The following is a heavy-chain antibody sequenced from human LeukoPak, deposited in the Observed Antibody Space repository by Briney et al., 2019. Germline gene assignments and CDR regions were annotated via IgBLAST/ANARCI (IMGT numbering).Heavy chain of an antibody. CDR3: ARQVYGDYVEYFQH. Sequence: GGSLRLSCAASGFIFSRYWMHWVRQAPGKGLEWVSSISSSSSYIYYADSVKGRFTISRDNAKNSLYLQMNSLRAEDTAVYYCARQVYGDYVEYFQHWGQGTLVTVSS. CDR1: GFIFSRYW. D-gene: IGHD4-17*01. J-gene: IGHJ1*01. CDR2: ISSSSSYI. V-gene: IGHV3-21*01.